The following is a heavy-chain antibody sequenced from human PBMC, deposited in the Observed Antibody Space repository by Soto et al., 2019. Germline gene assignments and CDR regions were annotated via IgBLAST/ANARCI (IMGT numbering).Heavy chain of an antibody. Sequence: SETLSLTCTVSGGSISSYYWSWIRQPPGKGLEWIGYIYYSGSTNYNPSLKSRVTISVDTSKNQFSLKLSSVTAADTAVYYCAIETLTGYSHRCIDLWGQGTLVTVSS. CDR2: IYYSGST. CDR3: AIETLTGYSHRCIDL. CDR1: GGSISSYY. D-gene: IGHD3-9*01. V-gene: IGHV4-59*01. J-gene: IGHJ5*02.